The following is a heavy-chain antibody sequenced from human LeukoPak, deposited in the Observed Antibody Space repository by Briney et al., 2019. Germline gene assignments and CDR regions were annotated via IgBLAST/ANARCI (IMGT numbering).Heavy chain of an antibody. V-gene: IGHV1-18*01. CDR1: GYTFTSYG. CDR2: ISAYNGNT. D-gene: IGHD3-3*01. J-gene: IGHJ4*02. Sequence: EASVKVSCKASGYTFTSYGISWVRQAPGQGLEWMGWISAYNGNTNYAQKLQGRVTMTTDTSTSTAYMELRSLRSDDTAVYYCARDASPYYDFWSGYRTNIETPVDYWGQGTLVTVSS. CDR3: ARDASPYYDFWSGYRTNIETPVDY.